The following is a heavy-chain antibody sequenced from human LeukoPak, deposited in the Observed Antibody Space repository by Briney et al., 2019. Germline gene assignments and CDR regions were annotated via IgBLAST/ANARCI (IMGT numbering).Heavy chain of an antibody. CDR3: ARKPQYYDIEVDP. Sequence: ASVKVSCKAYGYTFTRYYIHWVRQAPGQGLEWMGIINPSGGTTTYAQKFQGRVTMTRNTSISTAYMELSSLRSEDTAVYYCARKPQYYDIEVDPWGQGTLVTVSS. CDR1: GYTFTRYY. CDR2: INPSGGTT. J-gene: IGHJ5*02. V-gene: IGHV1-46*01. D-gene: IGHD3-9*01.